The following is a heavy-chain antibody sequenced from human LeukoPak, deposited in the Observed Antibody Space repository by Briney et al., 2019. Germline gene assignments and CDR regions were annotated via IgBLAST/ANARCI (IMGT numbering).Heavy chain of an antibody. J-gene: IGHJ6*03. CDR3: ARRVVTLASYYFYMDV. Sequence: SETLSLTCTVSGGSISTYYWSWIRQPPGKGLEWIGYIHYSGSTNYNPSLKSRVTMLVDTSKNQFSLKLSSVTAADTAVYYCARRVVTLASYYFYMDVWGKGTTVSVSS. V-gene: IGHV4-59*01. CDR1: GGSISTYY. CDR2: IHYSGST. D-gene: IGHD3-22*01.